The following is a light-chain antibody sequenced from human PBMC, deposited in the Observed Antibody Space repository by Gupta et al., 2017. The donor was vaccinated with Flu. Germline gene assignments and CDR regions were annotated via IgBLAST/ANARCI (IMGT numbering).Light chain of an antibody. CDR2: AAS. J-gene: IGKJ4*01. Sequence: DNEMTNSPTSVSACVGDRVTITCRASQSIINYLNWYQQKPGKAPKLLIYAASGLPSGIPSRFSGSGSGTDFTLTISSLQPEDFATYYCQQSYSAPLTFGGGTQVEMK. CDR1: QSIINY. CDR3: QQSYSAPLT. V-gene: IGKV1-39*01.